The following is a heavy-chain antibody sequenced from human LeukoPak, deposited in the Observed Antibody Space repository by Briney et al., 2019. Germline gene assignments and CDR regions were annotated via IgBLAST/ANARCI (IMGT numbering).Heavy chain of an antibody. CDR2: INHSGST. V-gene: IGHV4-34*01. Sequence: PSETLSLTCAVYGGSFSGYYWSWIRQTPGKGLEWIGEINHSGSTNYNPSLKSRVTISVDTSKNQFSLKLSSVTAADTAVYYCARGQAAAGTGLFDYWGQGTLVTVSS. J-gene: IGHJ4*02. CDR1: GGSFSGYY. CDR3: ARGQAAAGTGLFDY. D-gene: IGHD6-13*01.